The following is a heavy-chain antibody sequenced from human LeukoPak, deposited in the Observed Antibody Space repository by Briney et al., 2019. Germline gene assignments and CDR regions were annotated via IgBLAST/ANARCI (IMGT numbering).Heavy chain of an antibody. Sequence: SETLSLTCTVSGGSISSGGYYWSWIRQHPGKGLEWIGYIYYSGSTYYNPSLKSRVTISVDTSKNQFSLKLSSVTAADTAVYYCARVRGYYYDSSGHLDYWGQGTLVTVSS. V-gene: IGHV4-31*03. D-gene: IGHD3-22*01. CDR1: GGSISSGGYY. J-gene: IGHJ4*02. CDR3: ARVRGYYYDSSGHLDY. CDR2: IYYSGST.